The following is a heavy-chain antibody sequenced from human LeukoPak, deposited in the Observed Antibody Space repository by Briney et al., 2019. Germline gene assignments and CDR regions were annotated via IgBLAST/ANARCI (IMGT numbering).Heavy chain of an antibody. CDR3: ARGRGRITIFGVVITDYYYYMDV. CDR1: GYTFTSYD. D-gene: IGHD3-3*01. Sequence: ASVKVSCKASGYTFTSYDINWVRQATGQGLEWMGWMNPNSGNTGYAQKFQGRVTITRNTSISTAYMELSSLRSEDTAVYYCARGRGRITIFGVVITDYYYYMDVWGKGTTVTVSS. J-gene: IGHJ6*03. CDR2: MNPNSGNT. V-gene: IGHV1-8*03.